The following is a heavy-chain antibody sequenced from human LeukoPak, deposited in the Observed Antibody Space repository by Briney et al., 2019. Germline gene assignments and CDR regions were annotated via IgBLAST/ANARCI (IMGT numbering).Heavy chain of an antibody. D-gene: IGHD1-26*01. V-gene: IGHV3-74*01. J-gene: IGHJ4*02. CDR2: INSDGSST. Sequence: GGSLRLSCAASGFTFSSYWMHWVRQAPGKGLVWVSRINSDGSSTSYADSVKGRFTISRDNSKNTLYLQMNSLRTEDTAVYYCAKGTVGAYEIDYWGQGTLVTVSS. CDR3: AKGTVGAYEIDY. CDR1: GFTFSSYW.